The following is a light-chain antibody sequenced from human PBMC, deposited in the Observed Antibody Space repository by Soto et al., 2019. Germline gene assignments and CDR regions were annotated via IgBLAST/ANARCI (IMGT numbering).Light chain of an antibody. V-gene: IGKV3D-15*02. CDR1: QSVSSN. Sequence: EIVMTQSPATLSVSPGERATLSCRASQSVSSNLAWYQQKPGQAPSLLIYDISARATGIPTRFSGSGSGTEFTLTISSLQSEDFAVYYCQQYGSSPYTFGQGTKLEIK. CDR3: QQYGSSPYT. J-gene: IGKJ2*01. CDR2: DIS.